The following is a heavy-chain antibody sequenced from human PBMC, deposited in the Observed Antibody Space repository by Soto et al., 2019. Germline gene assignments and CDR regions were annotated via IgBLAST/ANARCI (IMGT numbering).Heavy chain of an antibody. J-gene: IGHJ4*02. CDR2: ISRYGDFT. CDR1: GFTFNIYA. CDR3: AKDRYLDHDSRGYLFDN. V-gene: IGHV3-23*01. Sequence: GGSLRLSCAASGFTFNIYAMAWVRQAPGKGLEWVSAISRYGDFTYYADSVEGRFTISRDNSKNTPYLQMSSLRAEDTALYYCAKDRYLDHDSRGYLFDNWGQGTLVTVSS. D-gene: IGHD3-22*01.